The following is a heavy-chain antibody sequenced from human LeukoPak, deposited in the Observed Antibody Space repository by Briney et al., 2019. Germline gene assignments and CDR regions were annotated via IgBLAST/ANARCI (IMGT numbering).Heavy chain of an antibody. CDR1: GGSISSYY. J-gene: IGHJ6*02. CDR2: IYYSGST. D-gene: IGHD3-22*01. Sequence: SETLSLTCTVSGGSISSYYWSWIRQPPGKGLGWIGYIYYSGSTNYNPSLKSRVTISVDTSKNQFSLKLSSVTAADTAVYYCAGRSSGYPMDVWGQGTTVTVSS. V-gene: IGHV4-59*01. CDR3: AGRSSGYPMDV.